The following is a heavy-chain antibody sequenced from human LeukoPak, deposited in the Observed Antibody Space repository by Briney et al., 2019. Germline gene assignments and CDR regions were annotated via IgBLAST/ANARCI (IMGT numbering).Heavy chain of an antibody. CDR1: GGSISTSHW. Sequence: SETLSLTCAVSGGSISTSHWWSWIRQPPGKGLEWIGNIYYSGSTYYNPSLKSRVTISVDTSKTQFSLRLNSVTAADTAVYYCARGDPFDYWGQGTLVTVSS. CDR3: ARGDPFDY. CDR2: IYYSGST. J-gene: IGHJ4*02. V-gene: IGHV4-39*01.